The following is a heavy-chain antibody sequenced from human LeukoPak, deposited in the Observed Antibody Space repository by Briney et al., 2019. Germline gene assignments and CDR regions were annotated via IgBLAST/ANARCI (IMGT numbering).Heavy chain of an antibody. J-gene: IGHJ6*03. D-gene: IGHD4-17*01. Sequence: ASVKVSRKASGYTFTSYDISWVRQATGQGLEWMGWMNPNSGNTGYAQKFQGRVTITRNTSISTAYMELSSLRSEDTAVYYCARGWSNYGDPSIDYYYMDVWGKGTTVTVSS. V-gene: IGHV1-8*03. CDR2: MNPNSGNT. CDR3: ARGWSNYGDPSIDYYYMDV. CDR1: GYTFTSYD.